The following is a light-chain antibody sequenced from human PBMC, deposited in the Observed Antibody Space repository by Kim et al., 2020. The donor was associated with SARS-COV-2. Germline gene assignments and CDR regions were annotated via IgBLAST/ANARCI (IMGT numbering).Light chain of an antibody. Sequence: EIVLTQSPATLSLSPGERATLSCRASQSVYSYLAWYQQKPGQAPRLLIYDASNRATGIPARFSGSGSGTDFTLTINSLEPEDFAVYYCQQRSNWPLITFGQGTRLEIK. CDR2: DAS. V-gene: IGKV3-11*01. CDR1: QSVYSY. CDR3: QQRSNWPLIT. J-gene: IGKJ5*01.